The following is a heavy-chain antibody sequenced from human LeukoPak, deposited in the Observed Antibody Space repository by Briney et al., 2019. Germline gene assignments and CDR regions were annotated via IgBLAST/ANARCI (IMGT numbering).Heavy chain of an antibody. CDR1: GGTFSRYA. CDR3: ARTYYYDTQGAFDI. D-gene: IGHD3-22*01. CDR2: IIPIFGTA. Sequence: VKVSCKASGGTFSRYAISWVRRAPGQGLEWMGRIIPIFGTANYAQKFQGRVTITTDESTSTAYMELSSLRSEDSAVYYCARTYYYDTQGAFDIWGQGTMVTVSS. V-gene: IGHV1-69*13. J-gene: IGHJ3*02.